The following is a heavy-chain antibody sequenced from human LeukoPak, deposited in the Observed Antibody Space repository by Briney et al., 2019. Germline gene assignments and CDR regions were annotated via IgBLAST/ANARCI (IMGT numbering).Heavy chain of an antibody. Sequence: ASVKVSCKASGYTFTGYYMHWVRQAPGQGLEWMGRINPNSGGTNYAQKFQGRVTMTRDTSISTAYMELSWLRSDDTAVYYCARDPSSALLAYCGGDCYSGYWGQGTLVTVSS. D-gene: IGHD2-21*02. CDR2: INPNSGGT. J-gene: IGHJ4*02. CDR1: GYTFTGYY. CDR3: ARDPSSALLAYCGGDCYSGY. V-gene: IGHV1-2*06.